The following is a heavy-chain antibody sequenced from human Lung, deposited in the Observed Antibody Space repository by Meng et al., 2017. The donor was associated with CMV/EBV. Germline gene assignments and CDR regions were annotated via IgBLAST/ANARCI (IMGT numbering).Heavy chain of an antibody. CDR2: IRFDGSNR. CDR1: GFSFSTYA. D-gene: IGHD3-10*01. Sequence: SCVASGFSFSTYAMHWVRQAPGKGLEWVAFIRFDGSNRDYAGSVKGRFTISRDNSKNTLYVQMNNLRPEDTAVYYCAKDGGGTLRGAIITKYYFDYWXQGTXVTVSS. V-gene: IGHV3-30*02. J-gene: IGHJ4*02. CDR3: AKDGGGTLRGAIITKYYFDY.